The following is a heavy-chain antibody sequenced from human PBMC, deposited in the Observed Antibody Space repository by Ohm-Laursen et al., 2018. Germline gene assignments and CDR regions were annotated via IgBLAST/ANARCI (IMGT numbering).Heavy chain of an antibody. CDR3: AKGYGTSWRASDI. V-gene: IGHV3-23*01. J-gene: IGHJ3*02. CDR2: ISDSGSRA. CDR1: GFTFSDYY. D-gene: IGHD6-13*01. Sequence: SLSLSCTAPGFTFSDYYMSWIRQAPGKGLEWVSVISDSGSRAYYADSVKGRFTISRDNSKNTLYLQMDSLRVEDTTVYYCAKGYGTSWRASDIWGQGTMVSVSS.